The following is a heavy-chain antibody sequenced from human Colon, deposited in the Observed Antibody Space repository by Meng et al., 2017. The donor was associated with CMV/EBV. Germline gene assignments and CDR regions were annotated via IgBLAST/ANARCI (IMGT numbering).Heavy chain of an antibody. J-gene: IGHJ4*02. V-gene: IGHV4-34*01. CDR3: ARGGSGYYGSGSNGY. D-gene: IGHD3-10*01. Sequence: GSLRLSCAVYGGSFSGYYWSWIRQPPGKGLEWIGEINHSGSTNYNPSLKSRVTISADTSKNQFSLKLSSVTAADTAVYYCARGGSGYYGSGSNGYWGQGTLVTVSS. CDR1: GGSFSGYY. CDR2: INHSGST.